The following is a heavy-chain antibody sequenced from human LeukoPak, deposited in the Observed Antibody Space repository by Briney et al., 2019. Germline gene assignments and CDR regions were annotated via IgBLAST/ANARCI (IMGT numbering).Heavy chain of an antibody. D-gene: IGHD5-24*01. CDR3: ASSPMATISAGFDY. CDR2: MNPNSGNT. V-gene: IGHV1-8*03. J-gene: IGHJ4*02. Sequence: GASVKVSCKASGYTFTSYDINWVRQATGQGLEWMGWMNPNSGNTGYAQKFQGRVTITRNTSISTAYMELSSLRSEDTAVYYCASSPMATISAGFDYWGQGTLVTVSS. CDR1: GYTFTSYD.